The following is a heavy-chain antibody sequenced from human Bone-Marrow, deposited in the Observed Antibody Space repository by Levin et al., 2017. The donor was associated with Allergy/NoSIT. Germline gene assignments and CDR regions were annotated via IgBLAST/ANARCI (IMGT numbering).Heavy chain of an antibody. V-gene: IGHV3-23*01. J-gene: IGHJ3*02. Sequence: PGGSLRLSCAASGFTFSSHAMSWVRQAPGKGLEWVSGLSSSGVTTYYTDSVKGRFTISRDNSKNTLYLQMTSLRVEDSAVYYCAKLVRRQTSNAFDMWGQGTMVNVSS. CDR2: LSSSGVTT. D-gene: IGHD2-21*01. CDR1: GFTFSSHA. CDR3: AKLVRRQTSNAFDM.